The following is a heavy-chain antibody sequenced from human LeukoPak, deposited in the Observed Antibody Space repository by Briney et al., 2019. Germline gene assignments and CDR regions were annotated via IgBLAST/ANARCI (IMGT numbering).Heavy chain of an antibody. Sequence: GGSLRLSCAASGFTFSDYYMRWLRQAPGKGLEWVSYISSSGSTIYYADSVKGRFTISRDNAKNSLYLQMNSLRAEDTAVYYCARVHDSRGYYFDYWGQGTLVTVSS. J-gene: IGHJ4*02. D-gene: IGHD3-22*01. CDR2: ISSSGSTI. CDR3: ARVHDSRGYYFDY. V-gene: IGHV3-11*01. CDR1: GFTFSDYY.